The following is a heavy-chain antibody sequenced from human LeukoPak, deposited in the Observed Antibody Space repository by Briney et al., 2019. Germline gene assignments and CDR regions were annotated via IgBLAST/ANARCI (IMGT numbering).Heavy chain of an antibody. CDR1: GYTFTGYY. J-gene: IGHJ5*02. Sequence: ASVKVSCKASGYTFTGYYMHWVRQAPGQGLEWMGWINPNSGGTNYAQKFQGGVTMTRDTSISTAYMELSRLRSDDTAVYYCARNPRFGELAWFDPWGQGTLVTVSS. CDR3: ARNPRFGELAWFDP. CDR2: INPNSGGT. V-gene: IGHV1-2*02. D-gene: IGHD3-10*01.